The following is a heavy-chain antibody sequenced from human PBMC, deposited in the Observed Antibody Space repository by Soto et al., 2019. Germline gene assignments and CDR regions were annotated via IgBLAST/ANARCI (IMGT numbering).Heavy chain of an antibody. CDR1: GGSFSGYY. CDR3: ARVTGRYYCGMDV. J-gene: IGHJ6*02. Sequence: QVQLQQWGAGLLKPSETLSLTCAVYGGSFSGYYWSWIRQPPGKGLEWIGEINHSGSTNYNPSLNGRVTISVDTSKNQFSLKLSSVTAADTAVYYGARVTGRYYCGMDVWGQGTTVTVSS. V-gene: IGHV4-34*01. CDR2: INHSGST.